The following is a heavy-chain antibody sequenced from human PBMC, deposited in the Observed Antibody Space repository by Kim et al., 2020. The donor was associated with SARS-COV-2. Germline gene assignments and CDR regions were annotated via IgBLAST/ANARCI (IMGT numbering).Heavy chain of an antibody. D-gene: IGHD3-10*01. J-gene: IGHJ6*01. CDR1: GGSLSNYF. CDR2: INGGGSS. Sequence: SETLSLTCAAYGGSLSNYFWSWIRQPPGKGLEWIGEINGGGSSNYHPSLKSRVMMFIETSKKQFSLRLTSVTAADTAVYFCARLAGAGTYYNYYYGLDV. CDR3: ARLAGAGTYYNYYYGLDV. V-gene: IGHV4-34*01.